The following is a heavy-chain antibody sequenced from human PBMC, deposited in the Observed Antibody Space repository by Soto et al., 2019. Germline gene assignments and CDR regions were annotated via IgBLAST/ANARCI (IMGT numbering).Heavy chain of an antibody. J-gene: IGHJ3*02. D-gene: IGHD1-26*01. CDR1: GGSISTYY. Sequence: QVQLQESGPGLVKPSETQSLTCTVSGGSISTYYWNWIRQSPGKVLEWIGYIDYSGSTNYNPSLQSRVTISVDMSKNQFSLKLSSVTAADTAVYYCARGRRSSGRHDAVDIWGQGTMVTVSS. CDR2: IDYSGST. CDR3: ARGRRSSGRHDAVDI. V-gene: IGHV4-59*01.